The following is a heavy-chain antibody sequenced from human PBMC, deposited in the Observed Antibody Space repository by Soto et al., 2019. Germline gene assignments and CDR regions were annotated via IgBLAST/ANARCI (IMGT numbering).Heavy chain of an antibody. Sequence: GGSLRLSCAASGFTFSDYYMSWIRQAPGKGLEWVSYISSSGSTIYYADSVKGRFTISRDNAKNSLYLQMNSLRAEDTAVYYCARVIKSVSTYMDVWGKGTTVTVSS. CDR3: ARVIKSVSTYMDV. V-gene: IGHV3-11*01. D-gene: IGHD3-16*02. J-gene: IGHJ6*03. CDR1: GFTFSDYY. CDR2: ISSSGSTI.